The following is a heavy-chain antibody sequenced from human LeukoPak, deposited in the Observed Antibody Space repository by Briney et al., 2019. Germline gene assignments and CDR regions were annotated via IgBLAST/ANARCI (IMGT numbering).Heavy chain of an antibody. Sequence: GASVKVSCKASGYTFTGYYMHWVRQAHGQGLEWMGWINPNSGGTNYAQKFQGRVTMTRDTSISTAYMELSRLRSDDTAVYYCASVTTSRILTGSGPWDAFDIWGQGTMVTVSS. D-gene: IGHD3-9*01. J-gene: IGHJ3*02. V-gene: IGHV1-2*02. CDR2: INPNSGGT. CDR1: GYTFTGYY. CDR3: ASVTTSRILTGSGPWDAFDI.